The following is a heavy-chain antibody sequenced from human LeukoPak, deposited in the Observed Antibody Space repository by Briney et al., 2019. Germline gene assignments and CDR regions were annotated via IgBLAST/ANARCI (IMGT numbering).Heavy chain of an antibody. D-gene: IGHD2-2*01. Sequence: GGSLRLSCAASGFTFSSYAMSWVRQAPGKGLEWVSAISGSGGSTYYADSVKGRFTISRDNSEDTLYLQMNSLRAEDTAVYYCAKVHCSSTSCPTAYFDYWGQGTLVTVSS. CDR2: ISGSGGST. CDR1: GFTFSSYA. V-gene: IGHV3-23*01. J-gene: IGHJ4*02. CDR3: AKVHCSSTSCPTAYFDY.